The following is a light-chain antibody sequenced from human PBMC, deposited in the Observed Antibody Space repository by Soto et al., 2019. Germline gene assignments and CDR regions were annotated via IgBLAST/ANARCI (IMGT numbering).Light chain of an antibody. J-gene: IGKJ3*01. Sequence: EIVLTQSPGTLSLSPGERATLSCRASQSVPSKYLAWYQQNPGQAPRLLIYGASSRATGIPDRFSGSGSGTDFTLTINRLEPEDFAVYYCQQYGSSPRGITFGPGTKVDIK. CDR1: QSVPSKY. CDR2: GAS. CDR3: QQYGSSPRGIT. V-gene: IGKV3-20*01.